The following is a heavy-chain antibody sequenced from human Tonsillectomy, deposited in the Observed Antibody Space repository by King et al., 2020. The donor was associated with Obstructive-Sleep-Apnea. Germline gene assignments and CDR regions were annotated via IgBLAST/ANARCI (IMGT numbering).Heavy chain of an antibody. V-gene: IGHV4-39*07. CDR1: GGSISSSNHY. J-gene: IGHJ6*02. CDR2: IYYRGSA. D-gene: IGHD5/OR15-5a*01. CDR3: ARDKSTTIYGLDV. Sequence: QLQESGPGLVKPSETLSLTCTVSGGSISSSNHYWGWIRQPPGKGLEWVGSIYYRGSAYYNPSLKSRVTVSVDTSKNQFSLKVRFVTAADTAVYFWARDKSTTIYGLDVWGQGTTVTVSS.